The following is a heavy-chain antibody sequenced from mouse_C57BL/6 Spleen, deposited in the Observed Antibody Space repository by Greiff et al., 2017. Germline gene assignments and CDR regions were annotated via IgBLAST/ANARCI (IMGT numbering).Heavy chain of an antibody. Sequence: EVHLVESEGGLVQPGSSMKLSCTASGFTFSDYYMAWVRPVPEKGLAWVANITYDGSSTYYLDSLKSRFIISRDNAKNILYLQMSSLKSEDTATYYCARDFLTGPSMDYWGQGTSVTVSS. V-gene: IGHV5-16*01. J-gene: IGHJ4*01. CDR1: GFTFSDYY. D-gene: IGHD4-1*01. CDR2: ITYDGSST. CDR3: ARDFLTGPSMDY.